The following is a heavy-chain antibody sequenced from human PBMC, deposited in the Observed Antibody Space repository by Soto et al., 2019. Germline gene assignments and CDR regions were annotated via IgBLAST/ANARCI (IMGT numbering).Heavy chain of an antibody. V-gene: IGHV3-48*02. J-gene: IGHJ6*02. CDR3: VRERGITILGPGIGGPFDGTDV. CDR1: GFTFSSYS. D-gene: IGHD3-3*01. Sequence: HPGGSLRLSCAASGFTFSSYSMNWVRQAPGKGLERVSYIDSRSTSIYYADSVKGRFTISRDSAKNSLSLQMSSLRDEDTAVYYCVRERGITILGPGIGGPFDGTDVWGPGTTVTVSS. CDR2: IDSRSTSI.